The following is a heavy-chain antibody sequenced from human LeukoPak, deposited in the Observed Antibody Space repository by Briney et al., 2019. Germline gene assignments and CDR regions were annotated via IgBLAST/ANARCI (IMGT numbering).Heavy chain of an antibody. Sequence: QPGGSLRLSCAASGFTVSSNYMSWVRQAPGKGLEWVSVIYSGGSTYYADSVKGRFTISRDNSKNTLYLQMNSLRAEDTAVYYCAREGTCSGGSCSPDYWGQGTLVTVSS. D-gene: IGHD2-15*01. J-gene: IGHJ4*02. CDR2: IYSGGST. V-gene: IGHV3-53*01. CDR1: GFTVSSNY. CDR3: AREGTCSGGSCSPDY.